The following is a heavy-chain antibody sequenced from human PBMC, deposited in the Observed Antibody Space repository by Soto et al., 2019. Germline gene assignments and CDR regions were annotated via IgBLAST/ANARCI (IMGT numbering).Heavy chain of an antibody. J-gene: IGHJ6*02. D-gene: IGHD3-10*01. CDR2: ISGGGGST. CDR1: GFPFSSYV. V-gene: IGHV3-23*01. Sequence: GGSLRLSCAVSGFPFSSYVMTGVRQAPGKGLEWVSVISGGGGSTNYAESVKGRFTISRDNSENTLYLQMNSLRAEDTAVYYCAKAVTLVRGINPYSYGLDVWGQGIIVTVPS. CDR3: AKAVTLVRGINPYSYGLDV.